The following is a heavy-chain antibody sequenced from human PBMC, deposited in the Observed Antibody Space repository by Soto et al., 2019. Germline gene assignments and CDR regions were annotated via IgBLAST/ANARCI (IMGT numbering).Heavy chain of an antibody. CDR2: ISYDGSNK. V-gene: IGHV3-30*03. CDR1: GFTFSSYG. Sequence: QVQLVESGGGVVQTGRSLRLSCAAYGFTFSSYGMHWVRQAPGKGLEWVAVISYDGSNKYYADSVKGRFTISRDNSKNTLYLQMNSLRAEDTAVYYCATYGDPEDYYYGMDVWGQGTTVTVSS. J-gene: IGHJ6*02. CDR3: ATYGDPEDYYYGMDV. D-gene: IGHD4-17*01.